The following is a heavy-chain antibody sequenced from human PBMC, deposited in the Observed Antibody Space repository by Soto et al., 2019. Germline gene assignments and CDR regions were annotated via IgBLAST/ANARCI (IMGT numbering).Heavy chain of an antibody. J-gene: IGHJ4*02. D-gene: IGHD2-8*02. Sequence: QVQLQQWGAELLKPSETLSLTCAVYGGSFSGYDWTWIRQPPGTGLEWIGEINHSGSSNYNPSLKSRVTISVDTSKNQFSLKLTSVTAADTAVYYCARDKITGLFDYWGQGTLVTVSS. CDR3: ARDKITGLFDY. CDR1: GGSFSGYD. V-gene: IGHV4-34*01. CDR2: INHSGSS.